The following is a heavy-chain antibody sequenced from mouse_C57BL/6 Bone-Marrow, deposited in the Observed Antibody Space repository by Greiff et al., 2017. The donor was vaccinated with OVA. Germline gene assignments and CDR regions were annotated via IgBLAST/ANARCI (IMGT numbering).Heavy chain of an antibody. D-gene: IGHD6-1*01. V-gene: IGHV1-81*01. CDR2: IYPRSGNT. J-gene: IGHJ4*01. CDR3: ARCAPRAMDY. CDR1: GYTFTSYG. Sequence: QVHVKQSGAELARPGASVKLSCKASGYTFTSYGISWVKQRTGQGLEWIGEIYPRSGNTYYNEKFKGKATLTADKSSSTAYMELRSLTSEDSAVYFCARCAPRAMDYWGQGTSVTVSS.